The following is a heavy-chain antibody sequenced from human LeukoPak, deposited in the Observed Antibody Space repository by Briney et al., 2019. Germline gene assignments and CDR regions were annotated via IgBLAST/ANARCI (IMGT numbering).Heavy chain of an antibody. Sequence: GESLRISCKGSGYSFSSFWINWVRQMPGKGLEWMGIIYPGDSDTRYSPSFQGQVTISADKSISTAYLQWSSLKTSDTAMYYCARHSGVYASRTSDYWGQGTLVTVSS. V-gene: IGHV5-51*01. CDR3: ARHSGVYASRTSDY. CDR2: IYPGDSDT. CDR1: GYSFSSFW. D-gene: IGHD3-16*01. J-gene: IGHJ4*02.